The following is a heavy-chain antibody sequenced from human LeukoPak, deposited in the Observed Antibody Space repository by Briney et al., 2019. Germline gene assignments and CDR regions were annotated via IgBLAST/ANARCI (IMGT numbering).Heavy chain of an antibody. CDR1: GGSISSYY. J-gene: IGHJ6*02. V-gene: IGHV4-59*01. D-gene: IGHD5-18*01. CDR3: ASSGYSYGFGYYYYYGMDV. Sequence: SETLSLTCTVSGGSISSYYWSWIRQPPGKGLEWIGYIYYSGSTNYNPSLKSRVTISVDTSKNQFSLKLSSVTAADTAVYYCASSGYSYGFGYYYYYGMDVWGQGTMVTVSS. CDR2: IYYSGST.